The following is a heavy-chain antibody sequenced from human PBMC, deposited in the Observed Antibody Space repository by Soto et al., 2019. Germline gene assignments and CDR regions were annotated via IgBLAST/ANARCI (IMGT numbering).Heavy chain of an antibody. CDR2: IIPIFGTA. D-gene: IGHD2-15*01. CDR3: ARSGARTNVTYTNFDY. V-gene: IGHV1-69*01. J-gene: IGHJ4*02. CDR1: GGTFSSYA. Sequence: QVQLVQSGAEVKKPGSSVKVSCKASGGTFSSYAISWVRQAPGQGLEWMGGIIPIFGTANYAQKLQGRVTITADESKSTAYMELSSLRSEDTAVYYCARSGARTNVTYTNFDYCGQGTMVTVSS.